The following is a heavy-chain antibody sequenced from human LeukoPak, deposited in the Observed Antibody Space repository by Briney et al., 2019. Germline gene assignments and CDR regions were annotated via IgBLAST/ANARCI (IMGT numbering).Heavy chain of an antibody. D-gene: IGHD1-26*01. CDR3: ARASRSFVWATFDY. V-gene: IGHV1-69*13. CDR1: GGTLSSYA. J-gene: IGHJ4*02. Sequence: ASVKVSCKASGGTLSSYAISWVRQAPGQGLEWMGGIIPIFGTANYAQKFQGRVTITADESTSTAYMELSSLRSEDTAVYYCARASRSFVWATFDYWGQGTLVTVSS. CDR2: IIPIFGTA.